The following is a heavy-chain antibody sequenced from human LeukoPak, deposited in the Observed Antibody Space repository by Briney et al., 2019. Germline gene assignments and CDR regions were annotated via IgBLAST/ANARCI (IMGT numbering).Heavy chain of an antibody. CDR1: GYTFTSYG. Sequence: ASVKVSCKASGYTFTSYGISWVRQAPGQGLEWMGWISAYNGNTNYAQKLQGRVTMTTDTSTSTAYMELRSLRSDDTAVYYCARDLRYYDILTGRGYYFDYWGQGTLVTVSS. J-gene: IGHJ4*02. D-gene: IGHD3-9*01. CDR2: ISAYNGNT. CDR3: ARDLRYYDILTGRGYYFDY. V-gene: IGHV1-18*01.